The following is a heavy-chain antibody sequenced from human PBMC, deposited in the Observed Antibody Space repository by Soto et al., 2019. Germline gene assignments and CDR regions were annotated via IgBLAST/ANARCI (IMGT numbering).Heavy chain of an antibody. CDR3: AKDLGTRGGDILTGYSNNDY. Sequence: GGSMRLSCAASGFTFSSYAMSWVRQAPGKGLEWVSAISGSGGSTYYADSVKGRFTISRDNSKNTLYLQMNSLRAEDTAVYYCAKDLGTRGGDILTGYSNNDYWGQGTLVTVSS. J-gene: IGHJ4*02. CDR1: GFTFSSYA. V-gene: IGHV3-23*01. CDR2: ISGSGGST. D-gene: IGHD3-9*01.